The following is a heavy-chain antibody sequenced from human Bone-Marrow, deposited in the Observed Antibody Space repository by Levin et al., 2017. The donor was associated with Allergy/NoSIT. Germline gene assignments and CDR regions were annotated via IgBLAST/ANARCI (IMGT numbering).Heavy chain of an antibody. D-gene: IGHD2-2*02. CDR2: ITSAADT. V-gene: IGHV3-23*01. CDR3: GREEAGNSRYTIDF. CDR1: GFTFSTYA. J-gene: IGHJ4*02. Sequence: GGSLRLSCVASGFTFSTYAMSWVRQAPGKGLEWISAITSAADTYYADSVKGRFCVARDDSKNTVSLQMNSLRAEDTAIYYCGREEAGNSRYTIDFWGQGTLVTVSS.